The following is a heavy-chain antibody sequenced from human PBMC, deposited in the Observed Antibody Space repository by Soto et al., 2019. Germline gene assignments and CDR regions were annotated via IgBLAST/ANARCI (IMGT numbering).Heavy chain of an antibody. J-gene: IGHJ6*02. V-gene: IGHV4-59*01. D-gene: IGHD3-10*01. CDR2: IYYSGST. CDR3: ARGIVTMVRGDPYYYYGMDV. Sequence: QVQLQESGPGLVKPSETLSLTCTVSGGSISSYYWSWIRQPPGKGLEWIGYIYYSGSTNYNPSLTSRVPISVETSKKQFSMKLSSVTAADTAVYYCARGIVTMVRGDPYYYYGMDVWGQGTTVTVSS. CDR1: GGSISSYY.